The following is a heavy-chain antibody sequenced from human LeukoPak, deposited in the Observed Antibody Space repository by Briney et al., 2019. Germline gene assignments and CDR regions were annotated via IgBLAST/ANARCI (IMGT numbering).Heavy chain of an antibody. V-gene: IGHV1-8*01. Sequence: ASVKVSCKASGYTFTSYDINWVRQAPGQGLEWMGWMNPNSGNTGYAQKFQGRVTMTRNTSISTAYMELSSLRSEDTAVYYCARGWVVVAATLSYYYYGMDVWGQGTTVTVSS. J-gene: IGHJ6*02. CDR3: ARGWVVVAATLSYYYYGMDV. D-gene: IGHD2-15*01. CDR1: GYTFTSYD. CDR2: MNPNSGNT.